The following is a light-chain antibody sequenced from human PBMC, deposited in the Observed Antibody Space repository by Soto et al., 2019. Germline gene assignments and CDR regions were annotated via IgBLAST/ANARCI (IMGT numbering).Light chain of an antibody. CDR1: QRVGSNY. CDR3: QNYGSSSLT. V-gene: IGKV3-20*01. Sequence: DIVLTQTPGTLSLSPGERATLSCRASQRVGSNYLAWYQQKPGQAPRLLTYGTSSRASGIPDRFSGSGSGTDFTLTISRLEPEDFAVYYCQNYGSSSLTFGGGTKVDIK. CDR2: GTS. J-gene: IGKJ4*01.